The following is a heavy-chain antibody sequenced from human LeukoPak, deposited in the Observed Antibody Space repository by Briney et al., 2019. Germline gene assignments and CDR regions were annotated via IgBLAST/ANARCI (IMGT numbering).Heavy chain of an antibody. CDR2: ISYDGSNE. J-gene: IGHJ4*02. CDR3: AKDTYYYDSSGHGY. D-gene: IGHD3-22*01. V-gene: IGHV3-30*04. CDR1: GFTFSSYV. Sequence: SGGSLRLSCAASGFTFSSYVMHWVRQAPGKGLEWVAIISYDGSNEYYADSVKGRFTISRDNSKNTLYLQMNSLRAEDTAVYYCAKDTYYYDSSGHGYWGQGTLVTVSS.